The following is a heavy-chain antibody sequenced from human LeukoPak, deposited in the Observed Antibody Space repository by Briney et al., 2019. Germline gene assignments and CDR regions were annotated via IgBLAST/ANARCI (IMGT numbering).Heavy chain of an antibody. D-gene: IGHD5-24*01. CDR3: ARHGYNYRGDY. V-gene: IGHV3-23*01. CDR1: GFTFSSYA. J-gene: IGHJ4*02. Sequence: GGSLRLSCAASGFTFSSYAMSWVRQAPGKGLEWVSGISGSGGSTYYADSVKGRFTISRDNSKNTLYLQMNRLRVEDTAVYYCARHGYNYRGDYWGQGTLVTVSS. CDR2: ISGSGGST.